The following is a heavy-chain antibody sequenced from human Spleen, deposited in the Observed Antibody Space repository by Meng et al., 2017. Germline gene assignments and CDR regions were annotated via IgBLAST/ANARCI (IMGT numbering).Heavy chain of an antibody. CDR3: ARDFCSSGSCYDY. CDR2: INPNSGGT. V-gene: IGHV1-2*06. D-gene: IGHD2-15*01. Sequence: ASVNVSCKASEYSFTDYYLHWVRQAPGQGLEWMGLINPNSGGTNSAQKFQGRVTMTGDTSVNTAYMELSSLRSDDTAVYYCARDFCSSGSCYDYWGQGTLVTVSS. CDR1: EYSFTDYY. J-gene: IGHJ4*02.